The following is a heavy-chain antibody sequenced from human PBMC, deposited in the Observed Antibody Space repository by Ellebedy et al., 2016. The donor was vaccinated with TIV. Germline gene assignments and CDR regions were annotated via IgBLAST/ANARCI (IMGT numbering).Heavy chain of an antibody. Sequence: PGGSLRLSCAASGFIFSDSYMSWIRQAPGRGLEWVSHISGGGSTKYYADSVKGRFAISRDNAQNSLYLEMNNLRAEDTAVYYCASGAFVPAPEDSWGQGTLVTVSS. CDR3: ASGAFVPAPEDS. CDR1: GFIFSDSY. CDR2: ISGGGSTK. D-gene: IGHD1-14*01. J-gene: IGHJ5*01. V-gene: IGHV3-11*01.